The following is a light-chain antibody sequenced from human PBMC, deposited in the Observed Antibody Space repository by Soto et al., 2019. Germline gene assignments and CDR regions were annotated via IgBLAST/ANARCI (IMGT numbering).Light chain of an antibody. J-gene: IGKJ1*01. CDR3: QQYNNWPPDRT. Sequence: EIVMTQSPATLSVSPGERATLSCRASQSVSSNLAWYQQKPGQAPRLLIYGASTRATGIPARFSGSGSGTDFTLTISSLQSEDFAIYFCQQYNNWPPDRTFGQGTKGEIK. CDR2: GAS. V-gene: IGKV3-15*01. CDR1: QSVSSN.